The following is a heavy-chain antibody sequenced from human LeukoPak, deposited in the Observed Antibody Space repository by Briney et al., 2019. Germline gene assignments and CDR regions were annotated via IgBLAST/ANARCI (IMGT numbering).Heavy chain of an antibody. CDR3: ARAFIGVAGFFDY. CDR2: VYSDGST. J-gene: IGHJ4*02. CDR1: GFTVSSDY. Sequence: GGSLRLSCAASGFTVSSDYMSWVRQAPGKGLEWVSVVYSDGSTHYADSVKGRFTISRDNSKNTLYLQMNSLRAEDSALYYCARAFIGVAGFFDYWGLGTLVTVSS. D-gene: IGHD6-13*01. V-gene: IGHV3-66*01.